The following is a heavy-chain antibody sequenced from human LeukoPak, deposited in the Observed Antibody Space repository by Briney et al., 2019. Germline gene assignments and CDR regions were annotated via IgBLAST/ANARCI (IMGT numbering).Heavy chain of an antibody. J-gene: IGHJ4*02. CDR3: ARAFLEGMTTGNLDY. D-gene: IGHD4-11*01. CDR1: GGSFSGYY. V-gene: IGHV4-34*01. Sequence: SETLSLTCAVYGGSFSGYYWSWIRQPPGKGLEWIGEINHSGSTNYNPSLKSRVTISVDTSKNQFSLKLSSVTAADTAVYYCARAFLEGMTTGNLDYWGQGTLVTVSS. CDR2: INHSGST.